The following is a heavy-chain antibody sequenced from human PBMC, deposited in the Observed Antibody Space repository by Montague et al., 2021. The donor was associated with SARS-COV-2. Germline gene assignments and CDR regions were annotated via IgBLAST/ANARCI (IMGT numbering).Heavy chain of an antibody. D-gene: IGHD3-9*01. J-gene: IGHJ6*01. CDR2: ISYDGRNK. CDR1: GYTFSHYG. Sequence: SLRLSCAASGYTFSHYGIHWVRQAPGKGLEWVAFISYDGRNKYLADAVTGRFNISRDNSKNTLYLQMNSLKTEDTALYYCAKDQGYFDWPSPQDGMDVWGQGTMAIVSS. V-gene: IGHV3-30*18. CDR3: AKDQGYFDWPSPQDGMDV.